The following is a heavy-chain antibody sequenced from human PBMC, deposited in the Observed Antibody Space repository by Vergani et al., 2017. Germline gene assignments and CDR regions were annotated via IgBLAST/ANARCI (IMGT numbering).Heavy chain of an antibody. CDR3: ANDCIGGSCYHY. V-gene: IGHV3-23*01. D-gene: IGHD2-15*01. CDR2: ISGSGGST. CDR1: GFTFSSYA. Sequence: EVQLLESGGGLVQPGGSLRLSCAASGFTFSSYAMSWVRQAPGKGLEWVSAISGSGGSTYYADSVKGRFTISRDNSKNTLYLQMNSLRAEDTAVYYCANDCIGGSCYHYWGQGTLVTVSS. J-gene: IGHJ4*02.